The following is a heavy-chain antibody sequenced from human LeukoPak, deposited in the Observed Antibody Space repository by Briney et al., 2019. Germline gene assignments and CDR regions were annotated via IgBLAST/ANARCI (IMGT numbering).Heavy chain of an antibody. CDR3: ASGYCGGACQLGGVDM. CDR2: IYTSGGT. CDR1: GGSISGHY. V-gene: IGHV4-4*07. Sequence: PSETLSLTCTVSGGSISGHYWSWIRQPAGKGLEWIGRIYTSGGTNYNPSLKSRVTVSLDTSGNQFSLKLSSVTAADTAVYYCASGYCGGACQLGGVDMWGQGTMVTVSS. J-gene: IGHJ3*02. D-gene: IGHD2-21*02.